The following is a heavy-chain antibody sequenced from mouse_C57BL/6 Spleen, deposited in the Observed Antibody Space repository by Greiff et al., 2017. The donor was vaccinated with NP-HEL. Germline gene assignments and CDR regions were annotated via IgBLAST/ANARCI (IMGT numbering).Heavy chain of an antibody. CDR2: ISSGSSTI. CDR3: ARGFYDCYYPYYFDY. CDR1: GFTFSDYG. V-gene: IGHV5-17*01. D-gene: IGHD2-3*01. Sequence: EVKVVESGGGLVKPGGSLKLSCAASGFTFSDYGMHWVRQAPEKGLEWVAYISSGSSTIYYADTVKGRFTISRDNAKNTLFLQMTSLRSEDTAMYYCARGFYDCYYPYYFDYWGQGTTLTVSS. J-gene: IGHJ2*01.